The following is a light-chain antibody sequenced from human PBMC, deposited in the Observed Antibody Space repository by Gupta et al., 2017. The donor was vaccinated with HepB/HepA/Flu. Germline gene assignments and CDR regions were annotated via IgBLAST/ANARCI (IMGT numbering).Light chain of an antibody. CDR3: QSYDSSLSGVV. CDR1: SSNIGAGYD. Sequence: QSVLTQPPSVSGAPGHRVTISRTGSSSNIGAGYDVHWYQPLPGTAPKLLIYVNSNRPSGVPDRFSGSKSGTSASLAITGLQAEDEADYYCQSYDSSLSGVVFGGGTKLTVL. V-gene: IGLV1-40*01. CDR2: VNS. J-gene: IGLJ2*01.